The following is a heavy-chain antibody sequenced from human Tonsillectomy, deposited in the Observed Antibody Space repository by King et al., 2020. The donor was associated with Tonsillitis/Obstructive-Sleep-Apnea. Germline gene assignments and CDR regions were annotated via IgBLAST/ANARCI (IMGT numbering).Heavy chain of an antibody. J-gene: IGHJ4*02. CDR2: IWFDGTYK. D-gene: IGHD3-3*01. Sequence: VQLVESGGGVVQPGRSLRLSCAASGFTFTSYGMHWVRHPPGKGLEWVAVIWFDGTYKNYADSVKGRFTISRDNSKNTLYLQMNNLRAEDTAVYYCAGFLEHFDYWGQGTLVTVSS. CDR3: AGFLEHFDY. V-gene: IGHV3-33*01. CDR1: GFTFTSYG.